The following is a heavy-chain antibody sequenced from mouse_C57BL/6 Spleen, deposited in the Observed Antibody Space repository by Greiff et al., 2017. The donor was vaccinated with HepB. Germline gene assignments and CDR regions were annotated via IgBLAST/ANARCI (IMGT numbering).Heavy chain of an antibody. D-gene: IGHD2-4*01. CDR3: ARGHYYDYSAWFAY. V-gene: IGHV1-55*01. CDR1: GYTFTSYW. Sequence: QVQLQQPGAELVKPGASVKMSCKASGYTFTSYWITWVKQRPGQGLEWIGDIYPGSGSTNYNEKFKSKATLTVATSSSTAYMQLSSLTSEDSAVYYCARGHYYDYSAWFAYWGQGTLVTVSA. CDR2: IYPGSGST. J-gene: IGHJ3*01.